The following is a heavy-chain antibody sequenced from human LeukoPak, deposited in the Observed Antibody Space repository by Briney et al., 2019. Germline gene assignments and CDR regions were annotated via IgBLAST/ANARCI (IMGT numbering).Heavy chain of an antibody. CDR1: GDSVSSNSVA. Sequence: SQTLSLTCAISGDSVSSNSVAWNWIRQSPSRGLEWLGRAYSRSRGGRDYAISVRSRINNDTDTSRNRFSLQLSSVTPEGTAVYYCARGTNSTFDVWGQGTMVTVSS. D-gene: IGHD1-7*01. V-gene: IGHV6-1*01. CDR3: ARGTNSTFDV. J-gene: IGHJ3*01. CDR2: AYSRSRGGR.